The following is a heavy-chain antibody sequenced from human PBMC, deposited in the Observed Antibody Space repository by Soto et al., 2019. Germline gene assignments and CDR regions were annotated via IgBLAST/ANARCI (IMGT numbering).Heavy chain of an antibody. Sequence: EVQLLQSGGGLVQPGESLRLSCAASGFNFGSYAMIWVRQAPGKGLEWVSRISNNGADKYYTDSVRGRFIVSRDNSKNTLYLQLNSLRTEDTAVYYCARRLAPSGSGSDYWGQGTPVTVSS. CDR1: GFNFGSYA. CDR3: ARRLAPSGSGSDY. CDR2: ISNNGADK. J-gene: IGHJ4*02. V-gene: IGHV3-23*01. D-gene: IGHD5-12*01.